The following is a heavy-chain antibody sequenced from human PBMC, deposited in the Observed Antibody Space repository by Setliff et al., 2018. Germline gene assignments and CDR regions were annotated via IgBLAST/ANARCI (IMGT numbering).Heavy chain of an antibody. J-gene: IGHJ4*02. CDR1: GGTFSDYH. V-gene: IGHV4-34*01. D-gene: IGHD1-1*01. Sequence: SETLSLTCAAYGGTFSDYHWTWIRQSPEKGLEWVGEINHRGSTTYNPSLKSRVTISIDKSNNQFSLKLTSMTAADTAVYYCAKGGGRYHSDSWGQGILVTVSS. CDR2: INHRGST. CDR3: AKGGGRYHSDS.